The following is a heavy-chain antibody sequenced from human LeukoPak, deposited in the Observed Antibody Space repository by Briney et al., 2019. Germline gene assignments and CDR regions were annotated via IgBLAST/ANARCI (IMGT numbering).Heavy chain of an antibody. Sequence: ASVKVSCKASGYTFTGYYMHWVRQAPGQGLEWMGWINPNSGGTNNAQKFQGRVTMTRDTSISTAYMELSRLRSDDTAVYYCAREVDFWSGYYQNWFDPWGQGTLVTVSS. CDR2: INPNSGGT. CDR1: GYTFTGYY. J-gene: IGHJ5*02. CDR3: AREVDFWSGYYQNWFDP. D-gene: IGHD3-3*01. V-gene: IGHV1-2*02.